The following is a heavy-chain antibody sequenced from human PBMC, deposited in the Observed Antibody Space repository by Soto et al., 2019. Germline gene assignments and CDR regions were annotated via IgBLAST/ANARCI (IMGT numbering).Heavy chain of an antibody. CDR2: ISASGGRT. Sequence: GGSLRLSCAASGFTFSSYAMTWVRQAPGKGLEWVSGISASGGRTNYADSVMGRFTISRDNSRNTLYLQMNSLRAEDTAVYYCLIDCQRRLPDSFDIRGPATMGTLSS. CDR3: LIDCQRRLPDSFDI. V-gene: IGHV3-23*01. CDR1: GFTFSSYA. J-gene: IGHJ3*02.